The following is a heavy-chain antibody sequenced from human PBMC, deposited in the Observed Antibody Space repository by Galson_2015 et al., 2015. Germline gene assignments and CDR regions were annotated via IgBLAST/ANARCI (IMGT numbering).Heavy chain of an antibody. CDR2: IYSGGST. J-gene: IGHJ4*02. D-gene: IGHD3-22*01. CDR3: ARGWDYYYDSSGYYFDY. CDR1: GLTVSSNY. V-gene: IGHV3-66*02. Sequence: SLRLPCAASGLTVSSNYMSWVRQAPGKGLEWVSVIYSGGSTYYADSVKGRFTISRDNSKNTLYLQMNSLRAEDTAVYYCARGWDYYYDSSGYYFDYWGQGTLVTVSS.